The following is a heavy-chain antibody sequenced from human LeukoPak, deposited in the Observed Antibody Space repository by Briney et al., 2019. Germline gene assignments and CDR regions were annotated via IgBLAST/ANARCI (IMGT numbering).Heavy chain of an antibody. CDR2: FNPDSGGT. J-gene: IGHJ5*02. CDR3: ARDRLPVPAASGGGFDP. V-gene: IGHV1-2*02. CDR1: GYTFTGYY. Sequence: GASVKVSCKASGYTFTGYYMHWVRQAPGQGLEWMGWFNPDSGGTNYAQKFQGRVTMTRDTSISTAYMELRSLRSDDTAVYYCARDRLPVPAASGGGFDPWGQGTLVTVSS. D-gene: IGHD2-2*01.